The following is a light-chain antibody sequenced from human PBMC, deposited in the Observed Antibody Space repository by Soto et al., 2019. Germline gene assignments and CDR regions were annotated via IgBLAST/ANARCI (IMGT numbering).Light chain of an antibody. Sequence: EIVLTQSPGTLSLSPGETATLSCRASQSVSSTYLGWYQQKPGQAPRLLIYDVSNRATGIPARFSGSGSGTDFTLTISSLEPEDFAIYYCQQRDYWQVTFGQGTRLEI. V-gene: IGKV3D-11*02. CDR2: DVS. J-gene: IGKJ5*01. CDR1: QSVSSTY. CDR3: QQRDYWQVT.